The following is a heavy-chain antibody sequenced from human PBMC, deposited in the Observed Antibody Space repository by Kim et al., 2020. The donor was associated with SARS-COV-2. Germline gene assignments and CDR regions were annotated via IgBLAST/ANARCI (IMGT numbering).Heavy chain of an antibody. J-gene: IGHJ5*02. V-gene: IGHV4-34*01. CDR3: ARAGYSSSWNGLSGWFDP. D-gene: IGHD6-13*01. Sequence: KSRVTISVDTSKNQFSLKLSSVTAADTAVYYCARAGYSSSWNGLSGWFDPWGQGTLVTVSS.